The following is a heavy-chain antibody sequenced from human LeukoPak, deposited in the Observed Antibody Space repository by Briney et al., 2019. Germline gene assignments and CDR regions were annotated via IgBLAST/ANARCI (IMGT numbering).Heavy chain of an antibody. V-gene: IGHV4-61*08. CDR3: ARVGLGIVATPNRFDP. Sequence: SETLSLTCSVSGGSVSSGDHYWTWIRQSPGKRLEWIGHIYYSGSTNYNPSLKSRVTISVDTSKNQFSLKLSSVTAADTAVYYCARVGLGIVATPNRFDPWGQGTLVTVSS. D-gene: IGHD5-12*01. CDR1: GGSVSSGDHY. J-gene: IGHJ5*02. CDR2: IYYSGST.